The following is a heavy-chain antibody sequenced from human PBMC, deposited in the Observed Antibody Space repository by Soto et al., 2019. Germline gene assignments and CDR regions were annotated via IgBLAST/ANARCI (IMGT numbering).Heavy chain of an antibody. CDR2: IYHSGST. J-gene: IGHJ3*02. CDR1: GGSISSGGYS. V-gene: IGHV4-30-2*01. CDR3: ARSRVGYYDSSGYWIDAFDI. Sequence: LSLTCAVSGGSISSGGYSWSWIRQPPGKGLEWIGYIYHSGSTYYNPSLKSRVTISVDRSKNQFSLKLSSVTAADTAVYYCARSRVGYYDSSGYWIDAFDIWGQGTMVTV. D-gene: IGHD3-22*01.